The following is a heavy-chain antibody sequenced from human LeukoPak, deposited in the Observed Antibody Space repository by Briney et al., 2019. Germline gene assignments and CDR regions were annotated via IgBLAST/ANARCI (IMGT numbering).Heavy chain of an antibody. CDR2: IKQDGSEK. CDR3: ARGASGWYEWSFYFDY. D-gene: IGHD6-19*01. Sequence: GGSLRLSCAASGFTFSSYGMHWVRQAPGKGLEWVANIKQDGSEKYYVDSVKGRFTISRDNAQNSLYLQMNSLRAEDTAVYYCARGASGWYEWSFYFDYWGQGTLVTVSS. V-gene: IGHV3-7*04. J-gene: IGHJ4*02. CDR1: GFTFSSYG.